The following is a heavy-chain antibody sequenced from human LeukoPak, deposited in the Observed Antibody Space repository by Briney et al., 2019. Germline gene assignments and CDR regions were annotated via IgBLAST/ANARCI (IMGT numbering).Heavy chain of an antibody. CDR2: LYHGGSV. CDR3: ARQHGSYYYYYIDV. Sequence: PSETLSLTCAVSGYSITNCYYWVWIRHPPGKGLEWIDSLYHGGSVYYNTPLESRVSMSVDTPKNQFSLKLSFVTAADTAVYYCARQHGSYYYYYIDVWGSGTTVTVSS. J-gene: IGHJ6*03. V-gene: IGHV4-38-2*01. CDR1: GYSITNCYY. D-gene: IGHD3-10*01.